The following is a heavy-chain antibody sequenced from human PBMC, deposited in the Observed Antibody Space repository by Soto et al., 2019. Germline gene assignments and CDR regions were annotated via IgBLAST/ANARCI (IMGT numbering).Heavy chain of an antibody. CDR2: IYYSGST. CDR3: ARLSPDTAILYYFDY. D-gene: IGHD5-18*01. V-gene: IGHV4-39*01. Sequence: SETLSLTCTVSGGSISSSSYYWGWIRQPPGKGLEWIGSIYYSGSTYYNPSLKSRVTISVDTSKNQFSLKLSSVTAADTAVYYCARLSPDTAILYYFDYWGQGTLVTVSS. J-gene: IGHJ4*02. CDR1: GGSISSSSYY.